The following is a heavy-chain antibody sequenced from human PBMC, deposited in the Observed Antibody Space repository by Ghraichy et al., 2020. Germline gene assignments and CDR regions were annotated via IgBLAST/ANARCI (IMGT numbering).Heavy chain of an antibody. J-gene: IGHJ3*02. CDR3: ARSYRGSGSPQNAFDI. V-gene: IGHV1-2*04. D-gene: IGHD3-10*01. Sequence: ASVKVSCKASGYTFTGYYMHWVRQAPGQGLEWMGWINPNSGGTNYAQKFQGWVTMTRDTSISTAYMELSRLRSDDTAVYYCARSYRGSGSPQNAFDIWGQGTMVTVSS. CDR2: INPNSGGT. CDR1: GYTFTGYY.